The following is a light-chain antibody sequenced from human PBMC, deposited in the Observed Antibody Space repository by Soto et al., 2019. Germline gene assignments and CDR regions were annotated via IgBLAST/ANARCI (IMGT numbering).Light chain of an antibody. V-gene: IGKV1-33*01. CDR3: QQYDNSPT. CDR1: QDISNY. J-gene: IGKJ5*01. CDR2: DAS. Sequence: DIQMTQSPSSLSASVGDRVTITCQASQDISNYLNWYQQKPGKAPKLLIYDASNLETGVPSRFSGSGSGTDFTFTISSLQPEDIATYYCQQYDNSPTFGQGTRLEIK.